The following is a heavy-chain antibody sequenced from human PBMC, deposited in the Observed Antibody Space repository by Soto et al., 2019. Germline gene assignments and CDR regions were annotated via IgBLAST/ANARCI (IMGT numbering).Heavy chain of an antibody. CDR3: ASGPNSRGYSYGY. CDR1: GFTFSSDS. CDR2: ISSSSSYI. J-gene: IGHJ4*02. V-gene: IGHV3-21*06. Sequence: EVQLVESGGGLVKPGGSLRLSCAASGFTFSSDSMNWVRQAPGKGLEWVSSISSSSSYIYYADSVKGRFTISRDNAKNSRYLQMNSLRAEDTAVYYCASGPNSRGYSYGYLGQGTLVTVSS. D-gene: IGHD3-22*01.